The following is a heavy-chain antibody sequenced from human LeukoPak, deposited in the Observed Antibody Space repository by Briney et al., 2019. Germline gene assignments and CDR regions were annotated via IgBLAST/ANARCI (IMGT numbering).Heavy chain of an antibody. V-gene: IGHV4-61*08. D-gene: IGHD2-2*01. Sequence: SETLSLTCTVSGGSISSGGYYWSWIRQHPGKGLEWIGYIYYSGSTNYNPSLKSRVTMSVDTSKNQFSLKLSSVTAADTAMYFCARQKCSSTSCYGRYYYGMDVWGQGTTVTVSS. CDR3: ARQKCSSTSCYGRYYYGMDV. CDR2: IYYSGST. J-gene: IGHJ6*02. CDR1: GGSISSGGYY.